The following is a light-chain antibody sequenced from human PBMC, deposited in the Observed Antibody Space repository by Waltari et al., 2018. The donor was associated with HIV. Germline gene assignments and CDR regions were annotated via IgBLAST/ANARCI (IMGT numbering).Light chain of an antibody. CDR3: QQYNNWPPLT. CDR2: DAS. CDR1: QSIGFN. Sequence: EIVLTQSPATLSVSPGERATLSCRASQSIGFNLAWYQQKPGQAPRPLIYDASTRATGVPARFRGSGTGTEFTLSISSMQSEDFAVYYCQQYNNWPPLTFGQGTKVEIK. J-gene: IGKJ1*01. V-gene: IGKV3-15*01.